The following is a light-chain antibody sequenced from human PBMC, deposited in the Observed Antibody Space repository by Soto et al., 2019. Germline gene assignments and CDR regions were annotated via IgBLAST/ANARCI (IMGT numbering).Light chain of an antibody. CDR3: MQGTSWPIT. V-gene: IGKV2-30*01. CDR1: QSLVYSDGNAY. CDR2: TVS. J-gene: IGKJ5*01. Sequence: VVMTQSPLSLPVTLGQPASISCRSSQSLVYSDGNAYLNWFHQRPGQSPRRLIYTVSNRDSGVXGXXSGRGAGTDFTLKISRVEAEDVGVYYCMQGTSWPITFGQGTRLAIE.